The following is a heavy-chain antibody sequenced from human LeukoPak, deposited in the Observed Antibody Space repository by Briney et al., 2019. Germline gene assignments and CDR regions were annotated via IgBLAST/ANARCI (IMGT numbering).Heavy chain of an antibody. D-gene: IGHD3-16*02. J-gene: IGHJ4*02. CDR2: ISSSSSYI. CDR3: ARAKGDMITFGGVIVMRHFDY. CDR1: GFTFSSYS. V-gene: IGHV3-21*01. Sequence: GGSLRLSCAASGFTFSSYSMNWVRQAPGKGLEWVSSISSSSSYIYYADSVKGRFTISRDNAKNSLYLQMNSLRAEDTAVYYCARAKGDMITFGGVIVMRHFDYWGQGTLVTVSS.